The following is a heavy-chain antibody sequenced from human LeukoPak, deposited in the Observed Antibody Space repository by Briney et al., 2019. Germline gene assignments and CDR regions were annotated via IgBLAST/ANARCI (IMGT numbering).Heavy chain of an antibody. J-gene: IGHJ6*03. Sequence: GASVKVSCKASGYTFSGSYIHWVRQAPGQGLEWLGRINPNSGDTNYAQNLRGRVTMTRDTSITTAYMELNSLTSDDTAVYFCARSAEHCNNGVCFTDYYMDVWGKGTTVTVSS. V-gene: IGHV1-2*06. CDR2: INPNSGDT. CDR1: GYTFSGSY. CDR3: ARSAEHCNNGVCFTDYYMDV. D-gene: IGHD2-8*01.